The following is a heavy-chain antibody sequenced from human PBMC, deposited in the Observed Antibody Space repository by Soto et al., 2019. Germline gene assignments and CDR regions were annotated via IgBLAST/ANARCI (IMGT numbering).Heavy chain of an antibody. CDR3: AREGYDSSGYTDAFDI. J-gene: IGHJ3*02. Sequence: PGGSLRLSCAASGFTFSSYEMNWVRQAPGKGLEWVSYVSSSGSTTYYADSVKGRFTISRDNAKNSLYLQMNSLRAEDTAVYYCAREGYDSSGYTDAFDIWGQGTMVTVSS. CDR1: GFTFSSYE. D-gene: IGHD3-22*01. V-gene: IGHV3-48*03. CDR2: VSSSGSTT.